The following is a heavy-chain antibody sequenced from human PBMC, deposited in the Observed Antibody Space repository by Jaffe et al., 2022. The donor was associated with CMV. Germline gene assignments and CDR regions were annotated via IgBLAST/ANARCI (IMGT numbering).Heavy chain of an antibody. J-gene: IGHJ6*02. V-gene: IGHV1-2*02. CDR1: GYTFTGYY. CDR2: INPNSGGT. Sequence: QVQLVQSGAEVKKPGASVKVSCKASGYTFTGYYMHWVRQAPGQGLEWMGWINPNSGGTNYAQKFQGRVTMTRDTSISTAYMELSRLRSDDTAVYYCARVQASYYYYYGMDVWGQGTTVTVSS. CDR3: ARVQASYYYYYGMDV.